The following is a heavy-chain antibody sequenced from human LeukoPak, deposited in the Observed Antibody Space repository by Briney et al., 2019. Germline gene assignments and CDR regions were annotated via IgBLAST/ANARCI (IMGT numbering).Heavy chain of an antibody. CDR3: AKAGSRVTTIVVVTHAFDS. J-gene: IGHJ4*02. CDR2: LSGSSTST. Sequence: GGSLRLSCAASGFSFSSYALSWVRQAPGEGLEWVSTLSGSSTSTYYADSVKGRFTISRDNSKNTLYLQMDSLRVEDTAVYYCAKAGSRVTTIVVVTHAFDSWGQGTLVTVSS. V-gene: IGHV3-23*01. CDR1: GFSFSSYA. D-gene: IGHD3-22*01.